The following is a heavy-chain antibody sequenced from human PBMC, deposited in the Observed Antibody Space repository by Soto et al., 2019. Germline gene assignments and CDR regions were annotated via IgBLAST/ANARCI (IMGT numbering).Heavy chain of an antibody. J-gene: IGHJ4*02. CDR2: ISGSGGST. Sequence: GGSLRLSCAASGFTFSSYAMSWVRQAPGKGLEWVSAISGSGGSTYYADSVKGRFTISRDNSKNTLYLQMNSLRAEDTAVYYCAKSGGSGSYYIEGGFDYWGQGTLVTVSS. D-gene: IGHD3-10*01. CDR3: AKSGGSGSYYIEGGFDY. V-gene: IGHV3-23*01. CDR1: GFTFSSYA.